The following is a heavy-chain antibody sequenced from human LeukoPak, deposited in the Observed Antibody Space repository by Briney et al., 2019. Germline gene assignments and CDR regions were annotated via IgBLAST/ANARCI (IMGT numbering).Heavy chain of an antibody. CDR1: GGSISSGSYY. Sequence: SQTLSLTCTVPGGSISSGSYYWSWIRQPAGKGLEWIGRIYTSGSTNYNPSLKSRVTISVDTSKNQFSLRLSSVTVADTAVYYCAREEQWLGNDYWGQGTLVTVSS. J-gene: IGHJ4*02. V-gene: IGHV4-61*02. D-gene: IGHD6-19*01. CDR2: IYTSGST. CDR3: AREEQWLGNDY.